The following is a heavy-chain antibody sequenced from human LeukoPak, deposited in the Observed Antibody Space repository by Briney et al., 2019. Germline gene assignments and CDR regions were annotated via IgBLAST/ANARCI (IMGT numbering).Heavy chain of an antibody. CDR1: GFCFTGYY. Sequence: ASVKVSCKASGFCFTGYYMHWVRQTPGQGLEWMVMLDPISGGINYAQRFQGTVTMTRDTSTSTAYMELSRLTSHATAVYYCARANTANIPGRHYWGQGTLVTVSS. CDR2: LDPISGGI. J-gene: IGHJ4*02. D-gene: IGHD2/OR15-2a*01. V-gene: IGHV1-2*02. CDR3: ARANTANIPGRHY.